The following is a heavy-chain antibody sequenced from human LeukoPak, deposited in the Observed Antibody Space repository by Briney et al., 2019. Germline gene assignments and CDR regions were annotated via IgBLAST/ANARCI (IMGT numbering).Heavy chain of an antibody. V-gene: IGHV5-51*01. J-gene: IGHJ3*02. CDR1: GYNFATYW. Sequence: GESLKISCKGSGYNFATYWIGWVRQMPGKGLEWMGIVYPGDSDTRYSPSFQGQVTIPADKSISTAYLQWSSLKASDTAMYYCARHSDSSGYYPTDAFDIWGQGTMVTVSS. CDR3: ARHSDSSGYYPTDAFDI. CDR2: VYPGDSDT. D-gene: IGHD3-22*01.